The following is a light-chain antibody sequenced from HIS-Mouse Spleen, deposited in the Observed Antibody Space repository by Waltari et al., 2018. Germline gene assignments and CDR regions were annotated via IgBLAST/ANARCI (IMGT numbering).Light chain of an antibody. CDR1: SSDVGGYNY. V-gene: IGLV2-14*03. CDR2: DLS. CDR3: RSYTSSSTHVV. J-gene: IGLJ2*01. Sequence: QSALTQPASVSGSPGQSITISCTGTSSDVGGYNYYSWYQQHTGKATNLMSYDLSNRASWFSNAFSGSNAGNPASLPISGLQAEDEADYYCRSYTSSSTHVVFGGGTKLTVL.